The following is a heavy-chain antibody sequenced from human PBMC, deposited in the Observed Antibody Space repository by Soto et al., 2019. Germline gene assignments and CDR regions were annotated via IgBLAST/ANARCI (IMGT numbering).Heavy chain of an antibody. V-gene: IGHV1-69*13. J-gene: IGHJ4*02. CDR3: ARGGGIVVVTAPYDH. CDR2: IIPIFDAA. D-gene: IGHD2-21*02. CDR1: GGTFTNYA. Sequence: SVKVSCKASGGTFTNYAMHWVRQAPGQGLEWMGGIIPIFDAAQYAQKFQGRVTITADDPTTTSYMELGSLTSEDTAVYYCARGGGIVVVTAPYDHWGQGTLVTVSS.